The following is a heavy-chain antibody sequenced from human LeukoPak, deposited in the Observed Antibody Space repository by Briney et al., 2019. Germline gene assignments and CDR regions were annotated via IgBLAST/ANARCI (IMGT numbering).Heavy chain of an antibody. J-gene: IGHJ4*02. CDR3: ARGWYDYVWGSYRFPFDY. CDR2: INPNSGGT. D-gene: IGHD3-16*02. V-gene: IGHV1-2*02. Sequence: ASVKVSCKASGYTFTGYYMHWVRQAPGQGLEWMGWINPNSGGTNYAQKFQGRVTMTRDTSISTAYMELSKLRSDDTAVYYCARGWYDYVWGSYRFPFDYWGQGTLVTVSS. CDR1: GYTFTGYY.